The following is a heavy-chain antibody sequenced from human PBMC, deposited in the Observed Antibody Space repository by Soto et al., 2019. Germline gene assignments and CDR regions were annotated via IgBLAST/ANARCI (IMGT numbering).Heavy chain of an antibody. CDR1: GGYFGGYY. D-gene: IGHD3-3*01. V-gene: IGHV4-34*01. CDR3: ARGSPVTWGYRNRRVVWFDP. Sequence: SETQSLTSTVYGGYFGGYYWSWIRQPPGKGLEWIGEINHSGSTNYNPSLKSRVTISVDTSKNQFSLKLSSVTAADTAVYYCARGSPVTWGYRNRRVVWFDPWGQGTLVTVSS. J-gene: IGHJ5*02. CDR2: INHSGST.